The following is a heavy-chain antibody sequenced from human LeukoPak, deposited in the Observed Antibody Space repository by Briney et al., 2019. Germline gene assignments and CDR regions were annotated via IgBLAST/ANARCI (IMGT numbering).Heavy chain of an antibody. J-gene: IGHJ4*02. V-gene: IGHV1-8*03. CDR3: AREGLDY. CDR2: MNPNSGNT. Sequence: ASVKLSCKASGYTFTSYAMNLVRQAPGQGLEWMGYMNPNSGNTGYAQKFQDRVTITSDTSISTTYMELSSLRSDDTAVYYCAREGLDYWGQGTLVTVSS. CDR1: GYTFTSYA.